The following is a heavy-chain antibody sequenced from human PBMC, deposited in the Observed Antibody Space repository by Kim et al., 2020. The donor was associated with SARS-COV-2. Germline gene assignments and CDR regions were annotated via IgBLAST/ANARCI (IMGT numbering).Heavy chain of an antibody. CDR3: AREQLLKRVVWQLVPYYYYGMDV. Sequence: GGSLRLSCAASGFTFSSYAMHWVRQAPGKGLEWVAVISYDGSNKYYADSVKGRFTISRDNSKNTLYLQMNSLRAEDTAVYYCAREQLLKRVVWQLVPYYYYGMDVWGQGTTVTVSS. J-gene: IGHJ6*02. D-gene: IGHD6-13*01. V-gene: IGHV3-30*04. CDR2: ISYDGSNK. CDR1: GFTFSSYA.